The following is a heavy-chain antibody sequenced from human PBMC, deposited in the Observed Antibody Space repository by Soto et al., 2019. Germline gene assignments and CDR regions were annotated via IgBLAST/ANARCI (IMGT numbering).Heavy chain of an antibody. V-gene: IGHV3-30*03. CDR1: GFTFSSYG. J-gene: IGHJ4*02. D-gene: IGHD2-15*01. CDR2: ISYDGSNK. CDR3: ARAGGLLLDY. Sequence: QVQLVESGGGVVQPGRSLRLSCAASGFTFSSYGMHWVRQAPGKGLEWVAVISYDGSNKYYADSVEGRFTISRDNSKNTLYLQMNSLRADDTAVYYCARAGGLLLDYWGQGTLVTVSS.